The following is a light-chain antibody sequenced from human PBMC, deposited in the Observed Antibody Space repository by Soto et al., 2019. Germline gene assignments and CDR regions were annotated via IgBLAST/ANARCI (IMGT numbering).Light chain of an antibody. CDR2: GAS. CDR3: QQYNNWPYT. J-gene: IGKJ2*01. CDR1: QSVSSN. V-gene: IGKV3D-15*01. Sequence: EIVMTQSPATLSVSPGERATLSCRASQSVSSNLAWYQQKPGQAPRLLIYGASIRATGIPARFSGSGSGTEFTLTISSLQSEDFAVYYRQQYNNWPYTFGQGTKLEIK.